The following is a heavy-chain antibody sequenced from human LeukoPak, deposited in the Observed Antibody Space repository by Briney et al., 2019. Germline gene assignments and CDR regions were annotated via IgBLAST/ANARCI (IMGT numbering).Heavy chain of an antibody. J-gene: IGHJ4*02. CDR1: GFTFSSYG. CDR2: IWYDGSNK. V-gene: IGHV3-33*06. Sequence: PGRSLRLSCAASGFTFSSYGMHWVRQAPGKGLEWVAVIWYDGSNKYYADSVKGRFTISRDNSKNTLYLQMNSLRAEDTAVYYCAKDGGAAAGSFDYWGQGTLVTVSS. D-gene: IGHD6-13*01. CDR3: AKDGGAAAGSFDY.